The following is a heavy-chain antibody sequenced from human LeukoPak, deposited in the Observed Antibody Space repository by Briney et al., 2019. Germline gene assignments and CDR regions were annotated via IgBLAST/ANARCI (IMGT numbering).Heavy chain of an antibody. CDR3: VRHPTSFDWFRD. D-gene: IGHD3-9*01. CDR2: IIPILTT. Sequence: ASVKVSCKASGYSFTNYAMNWVRQAPGQGLQWMGRIIPILTTTYAPLLEDRLTITADKTTNTAYMELRSLTSDDTATYFCVRHPTSFDWFRDWGQGTLVTVSS. V-gene: IGHV1-69*04. J-gene: IGHJ4*02. CDR1: GYSFTNYA.